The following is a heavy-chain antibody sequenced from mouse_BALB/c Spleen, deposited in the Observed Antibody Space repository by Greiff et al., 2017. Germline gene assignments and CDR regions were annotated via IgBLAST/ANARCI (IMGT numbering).Heavy chain of an antibody. CDR3: ARSGDGYPYWYFDV. CDR2: INPYNDGT. D-gene: IGHD2-3*01. Sequence: EVQLQQSGPELVKPGASVKMSCKASGYTFTSYVMHWVKQKPGQGLEWIGYINPYNDGTKYNEKFKGKATLTSDKSSSTAYMELSSLTSEDSAVYYCARSGDGYPYWYFDVWGAGTTGTVSS. V-gene: IGHV1-14*01. CDR1: GYTFTSYV. J-gene: IGHJ1*01.